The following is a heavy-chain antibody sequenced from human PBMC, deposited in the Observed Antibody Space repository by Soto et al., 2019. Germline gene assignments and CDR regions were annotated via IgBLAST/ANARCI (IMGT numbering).Heavy chain of an antibody. D-gene: IGHD2-2*01. Sequence: PSETLSLTCAVYGVSFSGYYWSWIRQAPGKGLEWIGEINHSGSTNYNPSLKSRVTISVDTSKNQLSLKLSSVTAADTAVYYCARGNRDIVVVPADIGGMDVWGQGTTVTVSS. CDR3: ARGNRDIVVVPADIGGMDV. CDR1: GVSFSGYY. J-gene: IGHJ6*02. CDR2: INHSGST. V-gene: IGHV4-34*01.